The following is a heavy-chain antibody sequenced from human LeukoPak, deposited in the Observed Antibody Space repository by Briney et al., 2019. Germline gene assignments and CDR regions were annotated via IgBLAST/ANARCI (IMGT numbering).Heavy chain of an antibody. Sequence: GGSLRLSCAASGFTVRSNYMSRVRQAPGKGLEWVAIIYSGGSTYYADSVKGRFTISRDNSKNTLYLQMNSLRAEDTAVYYCAKRGTYYYDSSGYFSGPYDAFDIWGQGTMVTVSS. CDR1: GFTVRSNY. CDR3: AKRGTYYYDSSGYFSGPYDAFDI. V-gene: IGHV3-53*01. CDR2: IYSGGST. J-gene: IGHJ3*02. D-gene: IGHD3-22*01.